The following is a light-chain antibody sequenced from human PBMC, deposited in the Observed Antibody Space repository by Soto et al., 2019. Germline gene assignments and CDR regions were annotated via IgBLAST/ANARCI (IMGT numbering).Light chain of an antibody. V-gene: IGLV2-14*01. J-gene: IGLJ1*01. Sequence: QSVLAQPASVSASPGQSITISCTGTSSDVGGYNYVSWYQQQPGKAPKFMIYDVTNRPSGVSNRFSGSKSGNTASLTISGLQAEDEADYYCCSYTTSNTRQIVFGTGTKVTV. CDR2: DVT. CDR3: CSYTTSNTRQIV. CDR1: SSDVGGYNY.